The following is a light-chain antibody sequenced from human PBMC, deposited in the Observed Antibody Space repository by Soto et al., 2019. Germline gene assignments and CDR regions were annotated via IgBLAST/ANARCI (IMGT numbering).Light chain of an antibody. CDR1: SSNIGAGYD. J-gene: IGLJ2*01. V-gene: IGLV1-40*01. Sequence: QSVLTQPPSVSGAPGQRVTISCTGSSSNIGAGYDVHWYQQLPGTAPKLLIYANSNRPSGVPDRFSGSTSGTSASLAITGLQAEDEADYYCQSYDSSLSGHVVFGGGTKVTVL. CDR3: QSYDSSLSGHVV. CDR2: ANS.